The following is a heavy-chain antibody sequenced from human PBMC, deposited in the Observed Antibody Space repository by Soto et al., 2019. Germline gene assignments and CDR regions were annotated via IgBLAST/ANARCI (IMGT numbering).Heavy chain of an antibody. V-gene: IGHV5-51*01. J-gene: IGHJ4*02. D-gene: IGHD6-19*01. CDR3: ERRDTGWYWGY. Sequence: EVQLLQPGTAVKEPGASLQISCKCSVYNVDSHWIGWVRQMPGQGLEWMGIIYPGDSDTRYSPSFQGQVTISADKSISTAYLQWSSLKASATARYYGERRDTGWYWGYWGQGTLVSFAS. CDR2: IYPGDSDT. CDR1: VYNVDSHW.